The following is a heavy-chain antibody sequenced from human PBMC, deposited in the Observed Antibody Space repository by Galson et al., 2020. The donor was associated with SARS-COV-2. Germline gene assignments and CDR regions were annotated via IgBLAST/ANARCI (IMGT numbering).Heavy chain of an antibody. V-gene: IGHV6-1*01. J-gene: IGHJ5*02. CDR3: ARDRRPPYSSGYYPNWFDP. CDR1: GDSVSSNSAA. CDR2: TYYRSKWYN. Sequence: SQTLSLTCAISGDSVSSNSAAWNWIRQSPSRGLEWLGRTYYRSKWYNDYAVSVKSRITINPDTSKNQFSLQLNSVTPEDTAVYYCARDRRPPYSSGYYPNWFDPWGQGTLVTVSS. D-gene: IGHD3-22*01.